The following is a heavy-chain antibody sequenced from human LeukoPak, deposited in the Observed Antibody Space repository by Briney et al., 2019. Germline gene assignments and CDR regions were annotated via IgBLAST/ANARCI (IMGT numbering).Heavy chain of an antibody. J-gene: IGHJ4*02. CDR1: GFTFSTYT. CDR2: ISGDKSYI. D-gene: IGHD4-17*01. V-gene: IGHV3-21*01. Sequence: GGSLRLSCVDSGFTFSTYTMNCVRQAPGKGLEWVSCISGDKSYIHYADSVKGRFTISRDNAKNSLCLQMSSLRAEDAAVYYCAGAPGTVTPDYWGQGTLVTVSS. CDR3: AGAPGTVTPDY.